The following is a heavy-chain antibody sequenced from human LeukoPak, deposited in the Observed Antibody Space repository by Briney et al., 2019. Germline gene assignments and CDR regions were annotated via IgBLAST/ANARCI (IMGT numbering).Heavy chain of an antibody. J-gene: IGHJ4*02. CDR2: ISSDGGDT. CDR3: AKGLSGSYSFDY. Sequence: GSLRLSCAASGFTLSNYAMHWVRQAPGRGPEYVSFISSDGGDTYHANSVKGRFTISRDNSKNTVYLQMGSLRAEDMAVYYCAKGLSGSYSFDYWGQGTLVAVSS. CDR1: GFTLSNYA. D-gene: IGHD1-26*01. V-gene: IGHV3-64*01.